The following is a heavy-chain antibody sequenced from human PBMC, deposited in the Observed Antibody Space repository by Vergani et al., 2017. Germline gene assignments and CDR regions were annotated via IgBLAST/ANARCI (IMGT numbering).Heavy chain of an antibody. J-gene: IGHJ4*02. V-gene: IGHV3-33*01. Sequence: VQLLESGGGLVQPGGSLRLSCAASGFTFSSYGMHWVRQAPGKGLEWVAVIWYDGSNKYYADSVKGRFTISRDNSKNTLYLQMNSLRAEDTAVYYCARGPTYYDYVWGSYDYFDYWGQGTLVTVSS. D-gene: IGHD3-16*01. CDR3: ARGPTYYDYVWGSYDYFDY. CDR1: GFTFSSYG. CDR2: IWYDGSNK.